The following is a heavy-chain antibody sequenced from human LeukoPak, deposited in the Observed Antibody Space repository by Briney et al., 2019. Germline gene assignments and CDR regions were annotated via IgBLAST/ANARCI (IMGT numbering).Heavy chain of an antibody. CDR1: GGSISSYY. CDR3: AREGLRFLDRDAFDI. D-gene: IGHD3-3*01. CDR2: IYTSGST. J-gene: IGHJ3*02. V-gene: IGHV4-4*07. Sequence: PSETLSLTCTVSGGSISSYYWSWIRQPAGKGLEWIGRIYTSGSTNYNPSLKSRVTMSVDTSKNQFSLKLSSVTAADTAVYYCAREGLRFLDRDAFDIWGQGTMVTVSS.